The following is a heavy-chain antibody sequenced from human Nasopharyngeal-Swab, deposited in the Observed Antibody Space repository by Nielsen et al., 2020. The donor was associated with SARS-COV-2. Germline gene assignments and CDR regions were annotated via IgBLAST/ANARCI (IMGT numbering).Heavy chain of an antibody. CDR3: ARGDCGSCVDYSYVMDV. V-gene: IGHV3-21*06. D-gene: IGHD2-15*01. Sequence: WIRQPPGKGLQWVSSISRSGSLIHYGDSVKGRFTISRDNAENSLFLQMTNLRAEDTALYYCARGDCGSCVDYSYVMDVWGQGAAVTVSS. CDR2: ISRSGSLI. J-gene: IGHJ6*02.